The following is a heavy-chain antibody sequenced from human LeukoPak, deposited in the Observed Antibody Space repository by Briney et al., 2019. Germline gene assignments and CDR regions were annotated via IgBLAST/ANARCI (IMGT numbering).Heavy chain of an antibody. CDR3: AKSYGDPVPHDALDI. Sequence: GGSLRLSCAASGFTFSSYAMSWVRQAPGKGLEWVSAINGNGGTTYYADSVKGRFTISRDNSKNTLYLQMNSLRAEDTALYYCAKSYGDPVPHDALDIWGQGTMVTVSS. V-gene: IGHV3-23*01. CDR1: GFTFSSYA. CDR2: INGNGGTT. J-gene: IGHJ3*02. D-gene: IGHD4-17*01.